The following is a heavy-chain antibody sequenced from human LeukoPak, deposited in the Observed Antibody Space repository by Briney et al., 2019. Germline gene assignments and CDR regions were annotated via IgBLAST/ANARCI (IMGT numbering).Heavy chain of an antibody. CDR1: GFTVSSNY. D-gene: IGHD1-14*01. J-gene: IGHJ4*02. CDR2: LYSGGST. Sequence: TGGSLRLSCAASGFTVSSNYMSWVRQAPGKGLEWVSILYSGGSTYYADSVKGRFTVSRDNSKNTLSLQMNSLRAEDTAVYYCAREPLTGYYFDYWGQGTLVTVSS. V-gene: IGHV3-66*01. CDR3: AREPLTGYYFDY.